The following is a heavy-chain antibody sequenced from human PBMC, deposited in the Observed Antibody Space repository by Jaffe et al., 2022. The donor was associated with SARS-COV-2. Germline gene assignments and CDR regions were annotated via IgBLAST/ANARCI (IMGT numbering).Heavy chain of an antibody. CDR1: GFTFSSYG. CDR2: ISYDGSNK. V-gene: IGHV3-30*18. CDR3: AKSKFSGWYYIGTGYYYGMDV. D-gene: IGHD6-19*01. J-gene: IGHJ6*02. Sequence: QVQLVESGGGVVQPGRSLRLSCAASGFTFSSYGMHWVRQAPGKGLEWVAVISYDGSNKYYADSVKGRFTISRDNSKNTLYLQMNSLRAEDTAVYYCAKSKFSGWYYIGTGYYYGMDVWGQGTTVTVSS.